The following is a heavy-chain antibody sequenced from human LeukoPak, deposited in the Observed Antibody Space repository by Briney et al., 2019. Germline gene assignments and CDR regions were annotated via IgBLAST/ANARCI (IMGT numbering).Heavy chain of an antibody. D-gene: IGHD3-16*02. CDR2: IKQDGSEK. V-gene: IGHV3-7*01. CDR3: ARVGGRYSPLGY. CDR1: GFTFSSYW. Sequence: GGSLRLSCAASGFTFSSYWMSWVRQAPGKGLEWVANIKQDGSEKYYVDSVKGRFTISRDNDKNSLFLQMTSLGAEDTAVYYCARVGGRYSPLGYWGQGTLVTVSS. J-gene: IGHJ4*02.